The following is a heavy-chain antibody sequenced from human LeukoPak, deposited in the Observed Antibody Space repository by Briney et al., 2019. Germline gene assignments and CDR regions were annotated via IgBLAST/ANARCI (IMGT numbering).Heavy chain of an antibody. CDR2: IIPIFGTA. Sequence: SVKVSCKASGGTFRSYSISWVRQAPGQGLEWMGGIIPIFGTANYAQKFLGRVTITADESTSTAYMELSSLRSEDTAVCYCARSNYYDSSGFLIDYWGQGTLVTVSS. V-gene: IGHV1-69*13. CDR1: GGTFRSYS. J-gene: IGHJ4*02. CDR3: ARSNYYDSSGFLIDY. D-gene: IGHD3-22*01.